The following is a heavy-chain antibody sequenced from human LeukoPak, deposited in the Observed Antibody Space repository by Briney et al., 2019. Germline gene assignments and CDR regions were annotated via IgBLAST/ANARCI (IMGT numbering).Heavy chain of an antibody. V-gene: IGHV3-23*01. Sequence: GGSLRLSCAASGFTFRTYAMSWVRQAPGKGLEWVSTLGDNGGSTYYADSVKGRFTISRDNSKNTLYLHINSLRAEDTAVYYCAKNGQSRGGPLDYWGQGTLVTVSS. CDR2: LGDNGGST. CDR1: GFTFRTYA. D-gene: IGHD3-16*01. J-gene: IGHJ4*02. CDR3: AKNGQSRGGPLDY.